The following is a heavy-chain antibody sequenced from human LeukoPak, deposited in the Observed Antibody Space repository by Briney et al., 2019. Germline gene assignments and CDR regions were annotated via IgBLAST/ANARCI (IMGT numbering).Heavy chain of an antibody. J-gene: IGHJ4*02. Sequence: GGSLRLSCAASGFTFSSYAMSWVRQAPGKVLEWVSAISGSGGSTYYADSVKGRFTISRDNSKNTLYLQMNSLRAEDTAVYYCARHAIMVRGVPAFDYWGQGTLVTVSS. CDR1: GFTFSSYA. D-gene: IGHD3-10*01. CDR3: ARHAIMVRGVPAFDY. V-gene: IGHV3-23*01. CDR2: ISGSGGST.